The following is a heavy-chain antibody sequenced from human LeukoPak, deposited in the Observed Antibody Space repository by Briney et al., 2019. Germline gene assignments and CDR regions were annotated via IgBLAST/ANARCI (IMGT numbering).Heavy chain of an antibody. J-gene: IGHJ4*02. CDR3: AKKRVAVAGTHYFDY. V-gene: IGHV3-23*01. CDR1: GFTFSSYA. CDR2: ISGSGGST. D-gene: IGHD6-19*01. Sequence: LSGGSLRLSCAASGFTFSSYAMSWVRQAPGKGLEWVSGISGSGGSTYYADSVKGRFTISRDNSKNTLYLQMNSLRAEDTAVYYCAKKRVAVAGTHYFDYWGQGTLVTVSS.